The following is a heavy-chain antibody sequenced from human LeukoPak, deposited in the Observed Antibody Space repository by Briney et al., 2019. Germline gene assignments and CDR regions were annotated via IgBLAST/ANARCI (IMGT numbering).Heavy chain of an antibody. V-gene: IGHV4-39*07. CDR3: ARGTGSSYYYYYMDV. Sequence: PSETLSLTCTVSDDSISSTSYYWGWIRQPPGKGLEWIGSMYSSGSTYYSPSLKSRVTISVDTSKNQFSLKLSSVTAADTAVYYCARGTGSSYYYYYMDVWGKGTTVTVSS. D-gene: IGHD2-15*01. J-gene: IGHJ6*03. CDR2: MYSSGST. CDR1: DDSISSTSYY.